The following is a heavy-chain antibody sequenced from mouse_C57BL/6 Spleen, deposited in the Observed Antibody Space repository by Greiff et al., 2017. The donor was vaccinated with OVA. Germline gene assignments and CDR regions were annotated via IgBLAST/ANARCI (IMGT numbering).Heavy chain of an antibody. J-gene: IGHJ2*01. Sequence: EVKLMESGGGLVQSGRSLRLSCATSGFTFSDFYMEWVRQAPGKGLEWIAASRNKANDYTTEYSASVKGRFIVSRDTSQSILYLQMNTLRAEDSAIYYCARDVTGAFDDWGKGTTLTVSS. CDR2: SRNKANDYTT. CDR1: GFTFSDFY. CDR3: ARDVTGAFDD. D-gene: IGHD4-1*01. V-gene: IGHV7-1*01.